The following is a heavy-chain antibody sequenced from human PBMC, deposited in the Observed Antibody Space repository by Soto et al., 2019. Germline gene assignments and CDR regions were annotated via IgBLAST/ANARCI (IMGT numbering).Heavy chain of an antibody. V-gene: IGHV1-18*01. D-gene: IGHD1-1*01. CDR2: ISAHNDNT. CDR1: GYTFTSYG. Sequence: QVHLVQSGAEVRKPGASVKVSGKGSGYTFTSYGIAWLRQAPGQGLEWMGWISAHNDNTNYAQKVQGRVTVTRDTSTSTAYMELRNLRSDDTAVYYCARGRYGDYWGQGALVTVSS. CDR3: ARGRYGDY. J-gene: IGHJ4*02.